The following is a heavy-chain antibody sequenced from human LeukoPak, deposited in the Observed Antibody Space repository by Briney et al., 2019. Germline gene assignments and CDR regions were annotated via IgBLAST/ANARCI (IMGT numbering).Heavy chain of an antibody. Sequence: PGRSLRLSCAASGFTFSSYGMHWVRQAPGKGLEWVAVIWYDGSNKYYADSVKGRFTISRDTSKNTLYLQMNSLRAEDTAVYYCAREDAGGTYSFDYWGQGTLVTVSS. J-gene: IGHJ4*02. CDR2: IWYDGSNK. D-gene: IGHD1-26*01. CDR1: GFTFSSYG. CDR3: AREDAGGTYSFDY. V-gene: IGHV3-33*01.